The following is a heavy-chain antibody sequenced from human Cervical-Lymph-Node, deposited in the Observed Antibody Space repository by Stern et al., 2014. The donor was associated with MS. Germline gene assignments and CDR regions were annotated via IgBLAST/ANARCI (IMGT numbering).Heavy chain of an antibody. D-gene: IGHD4-11*01. CDR1: GGSFKSYA. J-gene: IGHJ5*02. CDR3: ARERSINYPAFAH. CDR2: IVPMFAKA. Sequence: VQLVESGAEVKKPGSSVRVSCKASGGSFKSYAFNWLRQAPGQGLEWMGDIVPMFAKANYAQKFQGRVTVTADEATNTVYMELSLLTSEDTAVYYCARERSINYPAFAHWGQGTLVTVSS. V-gene: IGHV1-69*01.